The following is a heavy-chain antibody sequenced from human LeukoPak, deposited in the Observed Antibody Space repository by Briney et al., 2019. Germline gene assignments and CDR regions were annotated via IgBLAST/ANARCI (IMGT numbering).Heavy chain of an antibody. J-gene: IGHJ3*02. CDR1: GSISSYY. Sequence: SETLSLTCTVSGSISSYYWSWIRQPPGKGLEWIGYIYTGGSTNYNPSLKSRVTISVDTSKNQFSLDLSSVTAADTAVYYCARQKCTSTSCLTKNAFDIWGQGTMVTVSS. D-gene: IGHD2-2*01. CDR2: IYTGGST. V-gene: IGHV4-4*09. CDR3: ARQKCTSTSCLTKNAFDI.